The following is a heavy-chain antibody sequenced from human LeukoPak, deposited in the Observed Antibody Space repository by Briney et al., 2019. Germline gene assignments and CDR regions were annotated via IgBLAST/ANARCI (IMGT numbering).Heavy chain of an antibody. Sequence: GGSLRLSCAASGFTFSSYAMSWVRQAPGKGLEWVSGISSSGDNTYYADSVKGRFTISRDNSKNTLYLQMNSLRAEDTAVYYCAKGAISSYGGYFFDYWGQGTLVTVSS. J-gene: IGHJ4*02. CDR2: ISSSGDNT. CDR3: AKGAISSYGGYFFDY. D-gene: IGHD5-12*01. V-gene: IGHV3-23*01. CDR1: GFTFSSYA.